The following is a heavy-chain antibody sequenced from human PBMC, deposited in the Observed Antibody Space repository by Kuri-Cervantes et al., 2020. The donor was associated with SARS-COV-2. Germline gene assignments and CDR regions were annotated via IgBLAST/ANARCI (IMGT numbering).Heavy chain of an antibody. D-gene: IGHD2-15*01. CDR3: ARELGGGSV. CDR2: ISSSSSYI. J-gene: IGHJ4*02. Sequence: GESLKISCAASGFTFSSYSMNWVRQAPGKGLEWVSSISSSSSYIYYADSVKGRFTISRDNAKNSLYLQMNSLRAEDTAVYYCARELGGGSVWGQGTLVPSPQ. V-gene: IGHV3-21*01. CDR1: GFTFSSYS.